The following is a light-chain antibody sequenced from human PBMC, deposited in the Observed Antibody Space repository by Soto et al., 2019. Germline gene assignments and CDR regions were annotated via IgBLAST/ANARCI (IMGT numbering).Light chain of an antibody. CDR2: GAS. CDR1: QNIDNN. J-gene: IGKJ4*01. V-gene: IGKV3D-15*01. CDR3: QQYNNWPPLT. Sequence: EIVMTQSPATLSVSPGDRVNLSCRASQNIDNNLAWYQQRPGQPPRLLIYGASTRANGIPARFSGSGSGTEFTLTISSLQSEDFAVYCCQQYNNWPPLTFGGGTKVEIK.